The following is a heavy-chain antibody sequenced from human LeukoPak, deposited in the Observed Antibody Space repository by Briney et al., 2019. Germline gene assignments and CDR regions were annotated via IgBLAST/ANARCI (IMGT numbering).Heavy chain of an antibody. J-gene: IGHJ3*02. CDR2: MNPNSGNT. D-gene: IGHD1-26*01. CDR3: ARSGSGKNSEAFDI. CDR1: GYTFTSYD. Sequence: ASVKASCKASGYTFTSYDINWVRQATGQGLEWMGWMNPNSGNTGYAQKFQGRVTMTRNTSISTAYMELSSLRSEDTAVYYCARSGSGKNSEAFDIWGQGTMVTVSS. V-gene: IGHV1-8*01.